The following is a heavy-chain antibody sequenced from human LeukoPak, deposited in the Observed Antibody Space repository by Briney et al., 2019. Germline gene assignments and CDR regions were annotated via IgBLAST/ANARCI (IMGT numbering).Heavy chain of an antibody. J-gene: IGHJ4*02. V-gene: IGHV1-46*01. CDR1: GYTFTSNY. CDR2: IYPRDGST. CDR3: ARDQEGFDY. Sequence: ASVQVSCKASGYTFTSNYIHWVRQAPGQGLEWMGMIYPRDGSTSYAQKFQGRVTVTRDTSTSTVHMELSGLRSEDTAVYYCARDQEGFDYWGQGTLVTVSS.